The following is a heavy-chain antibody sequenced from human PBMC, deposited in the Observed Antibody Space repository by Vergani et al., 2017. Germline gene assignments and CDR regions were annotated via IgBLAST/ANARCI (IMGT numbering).Heavy chain of an antibody. Sequence: QVQLVESGGGVVQPGGSLRLSCGASGFTFSNYGMHWVRQAPGKGLEWVTFLRYDGSNTYYADSVKGRFTISRDNSKNTLFLQMNSLRPEDTAVYYCARDTVTGSRYFDYWGQGTLVTVSS. D-gene: IGHD6-19*01. J-gene: IGHJ4*02. V-gene: IGHV3-30*02. CDR1: GFTFSNYG. CDR3: ARDTVTGSRYFDY. CDR2: LRYDGSNT.